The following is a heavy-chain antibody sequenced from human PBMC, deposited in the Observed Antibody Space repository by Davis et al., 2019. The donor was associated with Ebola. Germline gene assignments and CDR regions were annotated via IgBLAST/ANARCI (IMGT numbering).Heavy chain of an antibody. J-gene: IGHJ4*02. CDR1: GFTVSSHF. CDR2: IYSGGST. CDR3: ARAGGYTTGFDY. D-gene: IGHD4-17*01. V-gene: IGHV3-53*01. Sequence: PGGSLRLSCAASGFTVSSHFMNWVRQAPGKGLEWVSVIYSGGSTHYADSVKGRFTISRDNSKNTLYLQMNSLRAEDTAVYYCARAGGYTTGFDYWGQGTLVTVSS.